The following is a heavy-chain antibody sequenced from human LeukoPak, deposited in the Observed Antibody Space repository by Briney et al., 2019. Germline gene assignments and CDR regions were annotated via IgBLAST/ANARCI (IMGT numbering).Heavy chain of an antibody. CDR2: ISLAGQT. CDR3: SRESGPFCPFGY. J-gene: IGHJ4*02. D-gene: IGHD1-26*01. Sequence: SETLSLICGVSGGSISGTNWWSWVRQPPGQGLEWIGEISLAGQTNYNPSLNGRVTMSLDKSSNQLSLHLTSVTAADTATYFCSRESGPFCPFGYWGQGTLVIVSS. V-gene: IGHV4/OR15-8*02. CDR1: GGSISGTNW.